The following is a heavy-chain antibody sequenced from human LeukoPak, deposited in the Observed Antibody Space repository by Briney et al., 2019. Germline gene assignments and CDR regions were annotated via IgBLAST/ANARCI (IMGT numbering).Heavy chain of an antibody. Sequence: SETLSLTCTVSGGSISSYYWSWLRQPPGKGLEWIGYIYYSGSTNYNPSLKSRVTISVDTSKNQFSLKLSSVTAADTAVYYCARGESGYDPIDYWGQGTLVTVSS. CDR1: GGSISSYY. CDR3: ARGESGYDPIDY. CDR2: IYYSGST. D-gene: IGHD5-12*01. V-gene: IGHV4-59*01. J-gene: IGHJ4*02.